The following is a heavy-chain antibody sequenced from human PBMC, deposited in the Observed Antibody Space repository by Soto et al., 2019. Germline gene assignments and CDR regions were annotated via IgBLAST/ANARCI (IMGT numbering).Heavy chain of an antibody. CDR2: ISYDGSNK. Sequence: QVQLVESGGGVVQPGRSLRLSCAASGFTFSSYAMHWVRQAPGKGLEWVAVISYDGSNKYYADSVKGRFTISRDNSKNTLYLQMNSLRAEDTAVYYCAIDRNYGPSTEYYYYYGMDVWGQGTTVTVSS. CDR3: AIDRNYGPSTEYYYYYGMDV. J-gene: IGHJ6*02. V-gene: IGHV3-30-3*01. D-gene: IGHD4-4*01. CDR1: GFTFSSYA.